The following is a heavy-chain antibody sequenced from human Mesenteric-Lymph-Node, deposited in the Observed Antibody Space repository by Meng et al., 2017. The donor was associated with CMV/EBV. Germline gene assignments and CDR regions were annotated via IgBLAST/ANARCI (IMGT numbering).Heavy chain of an antibody. J-gene: IGHJ4*01. Sequence: SGDSIVGSDDYWAWIRQPPGKGLEWIGTVYYGGNTYYNPSLKSRLTISVDTSKNRFSLRLTSVTAADTALYFCARLWNSAFFYYFDYWGPGTLVTVSS. CDR3: ARLWNSAFFYYFDY. CDR1: GDSIVGSDDY. CDR2: VYYGGNT. D-gene: IGHD2/OR15-2a*01. V-gene: IGHV4-39*01.